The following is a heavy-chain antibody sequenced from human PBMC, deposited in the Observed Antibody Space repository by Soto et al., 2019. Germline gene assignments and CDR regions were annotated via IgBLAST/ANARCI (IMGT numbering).Heavy chain of an antibody. CDR2: INPNTGAT. D-gene: IGHD4-17*01. Sequence: QVQLVQSGAEVKKPGASVKVSCKPSGYTFTAYQIHWVRQVPGQGLEWMGWINPNTGATNYAQKFQGWGTIAKGKAISTAYMELSSLKSDDTAVYYCARYVYYGDYFDYWGQGTLVTVSS. CDR3: ARYVYYGDYFDY. CDR1: GYTFTAYQ. J-gene: IGHJ4*02. V-gene: IGHV1-2*04.